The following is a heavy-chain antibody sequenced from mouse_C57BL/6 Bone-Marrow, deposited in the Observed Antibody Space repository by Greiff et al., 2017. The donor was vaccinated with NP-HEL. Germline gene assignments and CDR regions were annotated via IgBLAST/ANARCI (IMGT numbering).Heavy chain of an antibody. V-gene: IGHV1-80*01. CDR2: IYPGDGDT. D-gene: IGHD1-1*01. CDR3: ARRRAPYYYGSSLHWYFDV. Sequence: QVQLKESGAELVKPGASVKISCKASGYAFSSYWMNWVKQRPGKGLEWIGQIYPGDGDTNYNGKFKGKATLTADKSSSTAYMQLSSLTSEDSAVYFCARRRAPYYYGSSLHWYFDVWGTGTTVTVSS. J-gene: IGHJ1*03. CDR1: GYAFSSYW.